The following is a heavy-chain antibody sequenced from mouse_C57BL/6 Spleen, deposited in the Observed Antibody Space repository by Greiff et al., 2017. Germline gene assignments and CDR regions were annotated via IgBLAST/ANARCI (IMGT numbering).Heavy chain of an antibody. Sequence: QVQLQQPGPELVKPGASVKLSCKASGYSFTSYWMHWVKQRPGQGLEWIGMIHPNSGSTNYNEKFKSKATMTVDKSSSPAYMQLSSLTSEDSAVYYCARSYGKPYAMDYWGQGTSVTVSS. D-gene: IGHD2-10*02. CDR3: ARSYGKPYAMDY. J-gene: IGHJ4*01. CDR2: IHPNSGST. V-gene: IGHV1-64*01. CDR1: GYSFTSYW.